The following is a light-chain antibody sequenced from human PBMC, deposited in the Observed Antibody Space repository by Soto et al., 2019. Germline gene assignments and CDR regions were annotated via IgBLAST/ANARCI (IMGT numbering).Light chain of an antibody. CDR1: SGDVGSYNL. V-gene: IGLV2-23*01. J-gene: IGLJ1*01. CDR2: EGS. Sequence: QSALTQPASVSGSPGQSITISCTGTSGDVGSYNLVSWYQQHPGKAPKLMIYEGSKRPSGVSNRFSGSKSGSTASLTISGLQAEDEADYYCCSYARSSTYVFGSGTK. CDR3: CSYARSSTYV.